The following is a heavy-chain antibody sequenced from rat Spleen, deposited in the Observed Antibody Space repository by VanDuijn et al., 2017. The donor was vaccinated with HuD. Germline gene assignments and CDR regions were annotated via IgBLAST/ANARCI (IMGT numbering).Heavy chain of an antibody. Sequence: EVQLVETGGGLVPPGRSMKLSCAVSGFTFTNYYMAWVRQAPTQGLEWVASISYDGGSTFYRDSVKGRFTISRDDATSSLYLQMDSRRSEDTATYYCTTEFGVRVMDAWGQGASVTVSS. CDR2: ISYDGGST. D-gene: IGHD4-3*01. V-gene: IGHV5-20*01. CDR3: TTEFGVRVMDA. J-gene: IGHJ4*01. CDR1: GFTFTNYY.